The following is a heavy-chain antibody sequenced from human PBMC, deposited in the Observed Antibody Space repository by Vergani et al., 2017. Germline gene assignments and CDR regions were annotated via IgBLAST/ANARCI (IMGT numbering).Heavy chain of an antibody. Sequence: QVQLQQWGAGLLKPSETLSLTCAVYGGSFSGYYWSWIRQPPGKGLEWIGEINHSGSTNYNPSLKSRVTISVEKSKNQFSLKLSSVTAGDTAVYYCARDGRYGSGSYYGVVGYTRGYYYYGMDVWGQGTTVTVSS. V-gene: IGHV4-34*01. J-gene: IGHJ6*02. D-gene: IGHD3-10*01. CDR1: GGSFSGYY. CDR3: ARDGRYGSGSYYGVVGYTRGYYYYGMDV. CDR2: INHSGST.